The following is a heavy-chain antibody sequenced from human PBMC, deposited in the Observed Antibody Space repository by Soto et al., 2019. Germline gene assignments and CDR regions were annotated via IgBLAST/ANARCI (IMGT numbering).Heavy chain of an antibody. D-gene: IGHD3-22*01. CDR2: IYYSGST. CDR1: GGSISSYY. V-gene: IGHV4-59*01. CDR3: ARGNRQYYYDSSGPTYYYGMDV. J-gene: IGHJ6*02. Sequence: QVQLQESGPGLVKPSETLSLTCTVPGGSISSYYWSWIRQPPGKGLEWIGYIYYSGSTNYNPSLKSRVTISVDTSKNQFSLKLSSVTAADTAVYYCARGNRQYYYDSSGPTYYYGMDVWGQGTTVTVSS.